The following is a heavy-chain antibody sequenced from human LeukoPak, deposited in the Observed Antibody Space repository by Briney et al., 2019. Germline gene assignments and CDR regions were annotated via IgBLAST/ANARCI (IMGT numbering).Heavy chain of an antibody. CDR1: VGSICSYY. CDR2: IYTSGST. Sequence: SETLSLTCTVSVGSICSYYWSWIRQPAGKGLEWIGRIYTSGSTNYNPSLKSRVTMSVDTSKNQISLKVNSVTAADTAVYYCARESYSSSYLFDFWGQGTLVTVSS. V-gene: IGHV4-4*07. D-gene: IGHD6-6*01. CDR3: ARESYSSSYLFDF. J-gene: IGHJ4*02.